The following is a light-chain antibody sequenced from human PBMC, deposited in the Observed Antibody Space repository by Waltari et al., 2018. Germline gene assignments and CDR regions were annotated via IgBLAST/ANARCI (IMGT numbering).Light chain of an antibody. Sequence: QSALTQPASVSGSPGQSISISRTGTSRAVGGYDSVSWSQQHPGKAPKLMIYDVTHRPSGVPNRFSGSKSGITASLTISGLQPEDEADYYCSSYTTDSLGVFGGGTKLTVL. V-gene: IGLV2-14*03. J-gene: IGLJ2*01. CDR3: SSYTTDSLGV. CDR1: SRAVGGYDS. CDR2: DVT.